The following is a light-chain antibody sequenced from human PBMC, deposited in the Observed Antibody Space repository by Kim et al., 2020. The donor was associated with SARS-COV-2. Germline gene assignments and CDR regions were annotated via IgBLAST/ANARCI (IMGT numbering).Light chain of an antibody. CDR2: MGS. V-gene: IGKV2-28*01. CDR3: MQPLQTPRYT. Sequence: PSSSSCRSSQSLLYSNGYNYLDWYLQKPGQSPQLLIYMGSNRASGVPDRFSGSGSGTDFTLKISRVEAEDVGVYYCMQPLQTPRYTFGQGTKLEI. CDR1: QSLLYSNGYNY. J-gene: IGKJ2*01.